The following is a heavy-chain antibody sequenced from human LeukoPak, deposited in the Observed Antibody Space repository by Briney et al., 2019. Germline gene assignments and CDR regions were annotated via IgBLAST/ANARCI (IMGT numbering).Heavy chain of an antibody. Sequence: GASVKVSCKASGGTFSSYAISWVRQARGQGLEWMGGIIPIFGTANYAQKFQGRVTITADESTSTAYMELSSLRSEDTAVYYCARDCSGGSCYGAFDIWGQGTMVTVSS. J-gene: IGHJ3*02. CDR3: ARDCSGGSCYGAFDI. V-gene: IGHV1-69*13. CDR1: GGTFSSYA. CDR2: IIPIFGTA. D-gene: IGHD2-15*01.